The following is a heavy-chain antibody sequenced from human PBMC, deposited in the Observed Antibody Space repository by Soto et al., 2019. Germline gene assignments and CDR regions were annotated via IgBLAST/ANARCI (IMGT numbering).Heavy chain of an antibody. CDR2: NYYSGTT. J-gene: IGHJ4*02. V-gene: IGHV4-59*01. D-gene: IGHD5-12*01. CDR1: GVSISSYY. CDR3: VREAYIGYGYEIDH. Sequence: SETLSLTCAVSGVSISSYYWSWIRQPPGKGLEWIGYNYYSGTTNYNPSLKSRVTISVDTSKNQFFLRLTSVTAADTAVYYCVREAYIGYGYEIDHSGPGTLVTVSS.